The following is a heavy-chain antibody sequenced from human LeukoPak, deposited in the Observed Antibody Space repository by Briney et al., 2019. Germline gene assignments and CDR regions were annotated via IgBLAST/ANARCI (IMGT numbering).Heavy chain of an antibody. CDR3: ARGLSRGRYVAFDI. V-gene: IGHV4-61*01. CDR1: GGSVTSGNYY. CDR2: FFYSGSTNYGST. Sequence: SETLSLTCSVSGGSVTSGNYYWSWIRQPPGKGLEWIGYFFYSGSTNYGSTNYNPSLKSRVTISVDMSKNQFSLKVNSVTAAETAVYYCARGLSRGRYVAFDIWGQGTTVTVSS. J-gene: IGHJ3*02. D-gene: IGHD1-26*01.